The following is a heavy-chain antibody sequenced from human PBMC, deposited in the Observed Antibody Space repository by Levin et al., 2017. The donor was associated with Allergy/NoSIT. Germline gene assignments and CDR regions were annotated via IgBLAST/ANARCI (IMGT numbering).Heavy chain of an antibody. J-gene: IGHJ4*02. CDR2: VSGSGDST. CDR3: AREGKPTFDS. CDR1: GFIFSTYA. V-gene: IGHV3-23*01. D-gene: IGHD1-26*01. Sequence: GGSLRLSCAASGFIFSTYAMSWVRQAPGKGLEWVSSVSGSGDSTYYADSVKGRFTISRDSPKNTLVLQMNSLRAEDTAVYYCAREGKPTFDSWGQGTLVTVSS.